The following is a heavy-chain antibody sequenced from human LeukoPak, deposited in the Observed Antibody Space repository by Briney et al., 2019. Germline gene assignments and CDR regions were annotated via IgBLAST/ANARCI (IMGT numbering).Heavy chain of an antibody. Sequence: SETLSLTCTVSGYSISSGYYWGWIRQPPGKGLEWIGSIYHSGSTHYNPSLKSRVTVSVDTSKNQFSLKLSSVTAADTAVYYCARETVTVDWFDPWGQGTLVTVSS. J-gene: IGHJ5*02. D-gene: IGHD4-11*01. V-gene: IGHV4-38-2*02. CDR2: IYHSGST. CDR3: ARETVTVDWFDP. CDR1: GYSISSGYY.